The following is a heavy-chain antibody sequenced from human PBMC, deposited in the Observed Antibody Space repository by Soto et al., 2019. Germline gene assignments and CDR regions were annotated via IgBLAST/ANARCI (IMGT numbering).Heavy chain of an antibody. D-gene: IGHD1-1*01. V-gene: IGHV3-23*01. Sequence: GGSLRLSCAASGFTFSSYAMSWVRQAPGKGLEWVSAISGSGGSTYYADSVKGRFTISRDNSKNTLYLQMNSLRAEDTAVYYCARGRYNWNENYYFDYWGQGTLVTVSS. CDR2: ISGSGGST. CDR1: GFTFSSYA. J-gene: IGHJ4*02. CDR3: ARGRYNWNENYYFDY.